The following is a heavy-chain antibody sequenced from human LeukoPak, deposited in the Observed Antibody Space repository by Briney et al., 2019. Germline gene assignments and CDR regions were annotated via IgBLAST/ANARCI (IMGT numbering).Heavy chain of an antibody. D-gene: IGHD2/OR15-2a*01. CDR1: GGSISSYY. CDR3: ARDQGISADLDAFDI. CDR2: IYYSEST. J-gene: IGHJ3*02. V-gene: IGHV4-59*01. Sequence: SETLSLTCTVSGGSISSYYWSWIRQPPGKGLEWIGYIYYSESTNYNPFLKSRVTISVDTSKNQFSLKLSSVTAADTAVYYCARDQGISADLDAFDIWGQGTMVTVSS.